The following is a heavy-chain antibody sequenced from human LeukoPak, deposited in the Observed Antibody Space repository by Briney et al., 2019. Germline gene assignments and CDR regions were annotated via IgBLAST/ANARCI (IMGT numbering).Heavy chain of an antibody. CDR1: GGTFNNFA. CDR3: ARDKKYSSSREAWWFDP. D-gene: IGHD6-6*01. CDR2: IIPIFGTA. V-gene: IGHV1-69*13. J-gene: IGHJ5*02. Sequence: GASVKVSCKASGGTFNNFAISWVRQAPGQGLEWMGGIIPIFGTANYAQKFQGRVTITADESTSTAYMELSSLRSEDTAVYYCARDKKYSSSREAWWFDPWGQGTLVTVSS.